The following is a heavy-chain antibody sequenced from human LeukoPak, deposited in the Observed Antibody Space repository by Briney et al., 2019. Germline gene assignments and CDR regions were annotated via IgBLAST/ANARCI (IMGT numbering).Heavy chain of an antibody. Sequence: PSETLSLTCAVYGGSFSGYYWSWIRQPPGKGLEWIGEINHSGSTNYNPSLKSRVTISVDTSKNQFSLKLSSVTAADTAVYYWARGPYYDSSGYLAYWGQGTLVTVSS. J-gene: IGHJ4*02. D-gene: IGHD3-22*01. CDR1: GGSFSGYY. V-gene: IGHV4-34*01. CDR3: ARGPYYDSSGYLAY. CDR2: INHSGST.